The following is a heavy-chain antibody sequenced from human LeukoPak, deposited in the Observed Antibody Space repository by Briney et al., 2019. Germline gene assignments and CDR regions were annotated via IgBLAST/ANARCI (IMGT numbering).Heavy chain of an antibody. CDR2: INPNSGGT. V-gene: IGHV1-2*06. CDR3: ALSYYYDSSGYVFDI. Sequence: ASVKVSCKASGYTFTSYDINWVRQATGQGLEWMGRINPNSGGTNYAQKFQGRVTMTRDTSISTAYMELSRLRSDDTAVYYCALSYYYDSSGYVFDIWGQGTMVTVSS. D-gene: IGHD3-22*01. CDR1: GYTFTSYD. J-gene: IGHJ3*02.